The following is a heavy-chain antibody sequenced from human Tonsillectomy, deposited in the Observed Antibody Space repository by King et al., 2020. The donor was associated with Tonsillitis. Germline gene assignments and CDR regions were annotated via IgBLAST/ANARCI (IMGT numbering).Heavy chain of an antibody. CDR2: ISYDGSNK. D-gene: IGHD2-21*02. V-gene: IGHV3-30-3*01. J-gene: IGHJ3*02. CDR1: GFTFSSYA. CDR3: ASSVVVVAADDAFDN. Sequence: VQLVESGGGVVQPGRSLRLSCAASGFTFSSYAMHWVRQAPGKGLEWVAVISYDGSNKYYADSVKGRFTISRDNSKNTLYLQMNSLRAEDTAVYYCASSVVVVAADDAFDNLGQGTVVTVSS.